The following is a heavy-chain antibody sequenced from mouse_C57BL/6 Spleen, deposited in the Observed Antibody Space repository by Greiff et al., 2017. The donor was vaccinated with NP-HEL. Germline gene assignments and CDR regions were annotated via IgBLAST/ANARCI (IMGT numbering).Heavy chain of an antibody. CDR1: GFSLTSYG. V-gene: IGHV2-2*01. Sequence: VQLQQSGPGLVQPSQSLSITCTVSGFSLTSYGVHWVRQSPGKGLEWLGVIWGGGSADYTAAFISRLSINNDNSKSQVFLKMNSLQADDTAIYYCARKDYDGAWFAYWGQGTLVTVSA. J-gene: IGHJ3*01. CDR2: IWGGGSA. D-gene: IGHD2-4*01. CDR3: ARKDYDGAWFAY.